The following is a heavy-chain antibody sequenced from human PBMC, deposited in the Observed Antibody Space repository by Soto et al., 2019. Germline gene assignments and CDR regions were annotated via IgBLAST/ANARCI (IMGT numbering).Heavy chain of an antibody. CDR1: GFTFSSYD. CDR3: ARGFGSFYYIDV. D-gene: IGHD3-10*01. Sequence: GGSLSLSCAASGFTFSSYDMHWVRQAPGRGLKWVSVIGTAGDTSYRGSVKGRFTISREKANNSLYLQMNSLLAGDTAVYYCARGFGSFYYIDVWGKGTTVTVSS. J-gene: IGHJ6*03. CDR2: IGTAGDT. V-gene: IGHV3-13*01.